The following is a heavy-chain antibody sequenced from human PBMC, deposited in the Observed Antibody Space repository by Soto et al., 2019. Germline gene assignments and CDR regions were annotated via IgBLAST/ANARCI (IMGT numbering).Heavy chain of an antibody. J-gene: IGHJ5*02. CDR1: GGSISSGDYY. CDR2: IYYSGST. CDR3: AREEGASSLRGINWFDP. V-gene: IGHV4-30-4*01. Sequence: PSETLSLTCTVSGGSISSGDYYWSWIRQPPGKGLEWIGYIYYSGSTYYNPSLKSRVTISVDTSKNQFSLKLSSVTAADTAVYYCAREEGASSLRGINWFDPWGQGTLVTVSS. D-gene: IGHD1-26*01.